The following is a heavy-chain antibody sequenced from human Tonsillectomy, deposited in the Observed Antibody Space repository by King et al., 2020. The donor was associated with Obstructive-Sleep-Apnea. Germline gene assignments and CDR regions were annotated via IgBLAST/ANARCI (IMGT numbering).Heavy chain of an antibody. CDR1: GFTFSDYY. Sequence: VQLVESGGGLVKPGGSLRLSCAASGFTFSDYYMSWIRQAPGKGPEWVSFISSRSSYTNYADSVKGRFTISRDNAKNSLGLQMNSLRVEDTAVYYCARDMGWAGAGMGLAAFDIWGQGTMVTVSS. J-gene: IGHJ3*02. CDR3: ARDMGWAGAGMGLAAFDI. V-gene: IGHV3-11*06. CDR2: ISSRSSYT. D-gene: IGHD6-13*01.